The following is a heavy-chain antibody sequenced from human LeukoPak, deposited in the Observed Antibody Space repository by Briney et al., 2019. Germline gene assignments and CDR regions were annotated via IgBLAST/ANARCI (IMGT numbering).Heavy chain of an antibody. Sequence: SETLSLTCTVSGGSISSYYWSWLRQPPGKGLEWLGYNYYSGSTNYNPSLKSRVTISVDTSKNQFSLKLNSVTAADTAVYYCARDYGGNSNYYYYGMDVWGQGTTVTVSS. CDR3: ARDYGGNSNYYYYGMDV. CDR1: GGSISSYY. D-gene: IGHD4-23*01. V-gene: IGHV4-59*01. CDR2: NYYSGST. J-gene: IGHJ6*02.